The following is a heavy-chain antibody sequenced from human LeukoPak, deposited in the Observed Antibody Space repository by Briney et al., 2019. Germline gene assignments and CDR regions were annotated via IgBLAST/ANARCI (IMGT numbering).Heavy chain of an antibody. J-gene: IGHJ4*02. Sequence: ASVKVSCKTSGYTFTNHDINWVRQATGQGLEWMGWMNPNSGGTNYAQKFQGRVTMTRDTSISTAYMELSRLRSDDTAVYYCARDSGERGSGSYLIAYWGQGTLVTVSS. D-gene: IGHD3-10*01. V-gene: IGHV1-2*02. CDR1: GYTFTNHD. CDR3: ARDSGERGSGSYLIAY. CDR2: MNPNSGGT.